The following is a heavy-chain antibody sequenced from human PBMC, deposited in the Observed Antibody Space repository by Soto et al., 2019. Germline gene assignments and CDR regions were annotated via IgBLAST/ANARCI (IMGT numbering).Heavy chain of an antibody. Sequence: PSETLSLTCTVSGGSISSSSYYWGWIRQPPGKGLEWIGSIYYSGSTYYNPSLKSRVTISVDTSKNQFSLKLSSVTAADTAVYYCARHRRQSGGDFDYWGQGTLVTVSS. D-gene: IGHD3-16*01. CDR1: GGSISSSSYY. V-gene: IGHV4-39*01. CDR3: ARHRRQSGGDFDY. CDR2: IYYSGST. J-gene: IGHJ4*02.